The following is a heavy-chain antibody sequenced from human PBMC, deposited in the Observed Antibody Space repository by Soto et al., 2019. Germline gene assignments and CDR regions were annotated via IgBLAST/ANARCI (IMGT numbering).Heavy chain of an antibody. D-gene: IGHD3-9*01. CDR1: GGSISSGDYY. J-gene: IGHJ6*02. CDR3: ARDSGLRYFDWLLSKGMDV. V-gene: IGHV4-30-4*01. Sequence: SLTCTVSGGSISSGDYYWSWIRQPPGKVLEWIGDIYYSGSTYYNPALKSRVTISVDTSKNQFSLKLSSVTAADTAVYYCARDSGLRYFDWLLSKGMDVWGQGTTVTVSS. CDR2: IYYSGST.